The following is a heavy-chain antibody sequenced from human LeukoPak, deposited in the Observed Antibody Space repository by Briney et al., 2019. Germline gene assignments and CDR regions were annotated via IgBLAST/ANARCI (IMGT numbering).Heavy chain of an antibody. V-gene: IGHV3-7*01. CDR1: GFTFSSYW. J-gene: IGHJ4*02. Sequence: GGSLRLSCAASGFTFSSYWMSWVRQAPGKGLEWVANIKQDGSEKYYVDSVKGRFTISRDNAKNSLYLQMNSLRAEDTAVYYCARDYDFWSGPRLDYWGQGTLVTVSS. D-gene: IGHD3-3*01. CDR2: IKQDGSEK. CDR3: ARDYDFWSGPRLDY.